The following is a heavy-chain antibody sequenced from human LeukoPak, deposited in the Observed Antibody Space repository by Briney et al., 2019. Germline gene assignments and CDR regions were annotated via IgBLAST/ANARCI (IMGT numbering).Heavy chain of an antibody. CDR2: ISSSGSTI. Sequence: PGGSLRLSCAASGFTFSDYYMSWIRQAPGKGLEWVSYISSSGSTIYYADSVKGRFTISRDNAKNSLYLQMNSLRAEDTAVYYCAREAGYGLFSDYYYYYGMDVWGQGTTVTVSS. CDR1: GFTFSDYY. J-gene: IGHJ6*02. D-gene: IGHD5-18*01. CDR3: AREAGYGLFSDYYYYYGMDV. V-gene: IGHV3-11*04.